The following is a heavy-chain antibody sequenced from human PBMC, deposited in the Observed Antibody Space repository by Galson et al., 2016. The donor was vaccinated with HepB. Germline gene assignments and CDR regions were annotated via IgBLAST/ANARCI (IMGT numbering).Heavy chain of an antibody. Sequence: ISGDSVSSXSVTWNXXRQSPSRGLEWLGRTYYRSKWYNDYAVSVKSRMTINPDTSKNPFSLQLNSVTPEDTAVYYCARRXSNAEGYFGLWGRGTLVTVSS. V-gene: IGHV6-1*01. CDR1: GDSVSSXSVT. D-gene: IGHD6-13*01. CDR2: TYYRSKWYN. CDR3: ARRXSNAEGYFGL. J-gene: IGHJ2*01.